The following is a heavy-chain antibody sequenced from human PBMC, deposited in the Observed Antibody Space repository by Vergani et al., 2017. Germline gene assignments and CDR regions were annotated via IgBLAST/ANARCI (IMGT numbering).Heavy chain of an antibody. CDR1: GFTFSSYG. J-gene: IGHJ4*02. D-gene: IGHD4-17*01. CDR2: ISYDGSNK. Sequence: QVQLVESGGGVVQPGRSLRLSCAASGFTFSSYGMHWVRQAPGEGLEWVAVISYDGSNKYYADSVKGRFTISRDNSKNTLYLQINSLRAEDTAVYYCAKDFMGYGDSPGPERALVGYWGQGTLVTVSS. CDR3: AKDFMGYGDSPGPERALVGY. V-gene: IGHV3-30*18.